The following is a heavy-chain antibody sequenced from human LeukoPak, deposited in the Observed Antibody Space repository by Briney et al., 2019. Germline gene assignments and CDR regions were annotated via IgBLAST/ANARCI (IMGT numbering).Heavy chain of an antibody. CDR3: ARGEGDSSSWPLNY. Sequence: ASVKVSCKASGYIFTGYYMHWVRQAPGQGLEWMGWINPNSGGTKYAQQVQGRVTMTRDTSISTAYMELSRLTSDDTAVYYCARGEGDSSSWPLNYWGQGTLVPVSS. D-gene: IGHD6-13*01. J-gene: IGHJ4*02. V-gene: IGHV1-2*02. CDR2: INPNSGGT. CDR1: GYIFTGYY.